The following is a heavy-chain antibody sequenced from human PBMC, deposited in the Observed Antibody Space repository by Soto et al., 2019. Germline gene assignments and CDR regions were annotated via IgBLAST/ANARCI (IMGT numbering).Heavy chain of an antibody. V-gene: IGHV3-74*01. CDR3: VSDDPGLGIVQ. J-gene: IGHJ4*02. Sequence: PGGSLRLSCAASGFTFSSYWMHWVRQDPGKGLVWVSHINNDGSDSTYADSVKGRFTISRDNAKNTLYLQMNSLRAEDTAVYFCVSDDPGLGIVQWGRGTLVTVSS. CDR1: GFTFSSYW. CDR2: INNDGSDS. D-gene: IGHD1-26*01.